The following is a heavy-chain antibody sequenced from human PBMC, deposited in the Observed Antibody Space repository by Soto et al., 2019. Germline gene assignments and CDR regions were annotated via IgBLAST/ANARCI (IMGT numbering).Heavy chain of an antibody. CDR2: MNPNTGNT. V-gene: IGHV1-8*01. CDR3: ARGGWGPPFDF. Sequence: QVQLVQSGADMKKPGASVKVSCKAFGYTFSSYDLNWVRQASGQGLEWMGWMNPNTGNTGYAQRFQDRVKMTRNTSISTAYLELSSLRSEDTAVYFCARGGWGPPFDFWGQGTPVTVSS. J-gene: IGHJ4*02. D-gene: IGHD3-16*01. CDR1: GYTFSSYD.